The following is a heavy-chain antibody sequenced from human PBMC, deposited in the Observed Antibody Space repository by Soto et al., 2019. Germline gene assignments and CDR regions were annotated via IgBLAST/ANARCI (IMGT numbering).Heavy chain of an antibody. J-gene: IGHJ4*02. V-gene: IGHV1-46*03. Sequence: ASSEVSCKTSGYHFTRYYIHWVRQAPGKGLEWMGIINPTGGRATYAQKFQGRVSMTRDTSTTTVYMELTGLKSEDTAVYFCSRDRCSSTSCYPDYWGQGTLVTVSS. CDR1: GYHFTRYY. CDR3: SRDRCSSTSCYPDY. CDR2: INPTGGRA. D-gene: IGHD2-2*01.